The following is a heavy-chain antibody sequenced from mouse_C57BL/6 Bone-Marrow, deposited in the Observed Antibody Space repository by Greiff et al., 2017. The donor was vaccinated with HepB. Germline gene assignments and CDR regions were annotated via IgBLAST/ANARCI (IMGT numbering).Heavy chain of an antibody. CDR2: IDPSDSYT. D-gene: IGHD2-4*01. V-gene: IGHV1-69*01. J-gene: IGHJ4*01. CDR3: ARDYDYGEYAMDY. CDR1: GYTFTSYW. Sequence: QVQLQQPGAELVMPGASVKLSCKASGYTFTSYWMHWVKQRPGQGLEWIGEIDPSDSYTNYNQKFKGKSTLTVDKSSSTAYMQLSSLTSEDSAVYYCARDYDYGEYAMDYWGQGTSVTVSS.